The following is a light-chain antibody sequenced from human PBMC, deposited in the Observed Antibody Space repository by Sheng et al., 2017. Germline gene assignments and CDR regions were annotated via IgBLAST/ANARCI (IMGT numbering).Light chain of an antibody. CDR2: QDK. CDR3: QASFSGTVV. Sequence: SYELTQPPSVSVSPGQTASITCSGDKLEDTYVCWYQRRPGQSPVVVIYQDKKRPSGIPERFSGSNSGNTATLTISETQAMDEADYYCQASFSGTVVFGGGTKLTVL. J-gene: IGLJ2*01. V-gene: IGLV3-1*01. CDR1: KLEDTY.